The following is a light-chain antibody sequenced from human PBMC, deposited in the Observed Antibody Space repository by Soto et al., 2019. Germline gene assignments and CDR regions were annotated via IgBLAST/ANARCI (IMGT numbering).Light chain of an antibody. Sequence: DIVLTQSPDTLSLSPGNRATLSCRASQSVSSTYLAWYQQKPGQAPRLLIYGASSRATGIPDRFSGSGSGTDFTLTISGLEPEDFAVYFCQQSGNSPLTFGQGTRLEIK. CDR2: GAS. V-gene: IGKV3-20*01. CDR3: QQSGNSPLT. CDR1: QSVSSTY. J-gene: IGKJ5*01.